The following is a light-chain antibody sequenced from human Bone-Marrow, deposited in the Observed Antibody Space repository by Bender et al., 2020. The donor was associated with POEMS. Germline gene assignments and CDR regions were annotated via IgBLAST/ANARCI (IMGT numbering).Light chain of an antibody. Sequence: QSMLTQPPSASGTPGQRVTISCSGSSFNIGSNYVYWYQHLPGTAPRLVVYSNYQRPSGVPARFSGSKSGTSASLAISDIQSEDEGDYYCSSWDDSLSGWVFGGGTKLTVL. CDR1: SFNIGSNY. J-gene: IGLJ3*02. V-gene: IGLV1-47*02. CDR3: SSWDDSLSGWV. CDR2: SNY.